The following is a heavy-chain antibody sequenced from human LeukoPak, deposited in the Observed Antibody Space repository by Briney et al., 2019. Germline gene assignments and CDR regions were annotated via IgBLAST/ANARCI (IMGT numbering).Heavy chain of an antibody. CDR2: IGTGDDT. D-gene: IGHD1-14*01. CDR1: GFTFSSYD. CDR3: ARGAETGFDY. Sequence: GGSLRLSCAASGFTFSSYDMHWVRQATEKGLEWVSSIGTGDDTYYVGSVKGRFTISRENAKNSLYLQMNSLRTGDTAVYYCARGAETGFDYWGQGILVTVSS. J-gene: IGHJ4*02. V-gene: IGHV3-13*01.